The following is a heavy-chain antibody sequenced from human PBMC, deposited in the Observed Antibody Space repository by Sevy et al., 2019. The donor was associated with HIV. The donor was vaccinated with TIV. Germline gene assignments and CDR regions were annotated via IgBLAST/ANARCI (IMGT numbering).Heavy chain of an antibody. CDR3: ARERYYYDSSGYYAYYYYYMDV. CDR2: IIPIFGTA. CDR1: GGTFSSYA. J-gene: IGHJ6*03. Sequence: ASVKVSCKASGGTFSSYAISWVRQAPGQGLEWMGRIIPIFGTANYAQKFQGRVTITADESTSTAYMELSSLRSEDTVVYYCARERYYYDSSGYYAYYYYYMDVWGKGTTVTVSS. D-gene: IGHD3-22*01. V-gene: IGHV1-69*13.